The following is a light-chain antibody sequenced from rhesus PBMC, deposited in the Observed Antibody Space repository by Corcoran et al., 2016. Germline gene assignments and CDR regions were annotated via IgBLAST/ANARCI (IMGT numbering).Light chain of an antibody. CDR1: QRVMNW. Sequence: DIQMTQSPSSLSASVGDTVTISYRASQRVMNWLAWYQQKPGKAPKLLIYRASQLQSGVPSRFSGGGSGTAFTLTISSLQSEDFATYFCQQYIRGPLTFGGGTKVDLK. CDR3: QQYIRGPLT. V-gene: IGKV1-22*01. CDR2: RAS. J-gene: IGKJ4*01.